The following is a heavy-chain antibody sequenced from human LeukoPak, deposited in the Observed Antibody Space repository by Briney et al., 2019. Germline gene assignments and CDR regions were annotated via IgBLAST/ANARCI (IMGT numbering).Heavy chain of an antibody. J-gene: IGHJ4*02. CDR1: GFTFSAYF. Sequence: PGGSLRLSCSASGFTFSAYFMHWVRQAPGKGLEYVSSISSNEYDTYYADSVKGRFTISRDNSKNTLFLQMSSLRAEDTAVYYCVKDLNGTWSFDYWGQGTLITVSS. CDR2: ISSNEYDT. CDR3: VKDLNGTWSFDY. V-gene: IGHV3-64D*06. D-gene: IGHD2-8*01.